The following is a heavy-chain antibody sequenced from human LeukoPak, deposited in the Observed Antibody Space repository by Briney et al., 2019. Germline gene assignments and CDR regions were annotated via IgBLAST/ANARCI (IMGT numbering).Heavy chain of an antibody. CDR2: IYSDGST. J-gene: IGHJ4*02. D-gene: IGHD6-19*01. CDR1: GFTVSSNY. CDR3: ARSPYSSGWYKDY. Sequence: GGSLRLSCAASGFTVSSNYMSWVRQAPGKGLEWVSVIYSDGSTYYADSVKGRFTISRDNAKNSLYLQMNSLRAEDTAVYYCARSPYSSGWYKDYWGQGTLVTVSS. V-gene: IGHV3-66*01.